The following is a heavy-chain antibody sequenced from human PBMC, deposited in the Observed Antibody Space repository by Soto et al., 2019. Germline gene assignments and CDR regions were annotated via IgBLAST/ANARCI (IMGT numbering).Heavy chain of an antibody. J-gene: IGHJ5*02. V-gene: IGHV4-59*01. CDR1: GGSISGYY. CDR2: IYYSGTT. Sequence: QVQLQESGPGLVKPSESLSLTCTVSGGSISGYYWSWFRQPPGQGLEWIGYIYYSGTTYYNPSLKSRVTISVATSKNQFSLKVTSVTAADAAVYYCSRRTGHYSGWFAPWGQGTLVTVSS. D-gene: IGHD3-10*01. CDR3: SRRTGHYSGWFAP.